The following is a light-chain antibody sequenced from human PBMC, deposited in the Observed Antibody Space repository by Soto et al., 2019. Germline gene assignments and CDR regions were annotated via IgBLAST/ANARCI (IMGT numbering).Light chain of an antibody. J-gene: IGKJ2*01. CDR3: QLYGFSPPMYS. CDR1: QSVGSGE. CDR2: GAS. V-gene: IGKV3-20*01. Sequence: VLTQSPGTLSLSPGERATLSCRTSQSVGSGELAWYQQKAGQAPRLLIYGASNRATGISDRFSGSGSGTNFTLTISRLEPEDFAVYFCQLYGFSPPMYSFGQGTKLDIK.